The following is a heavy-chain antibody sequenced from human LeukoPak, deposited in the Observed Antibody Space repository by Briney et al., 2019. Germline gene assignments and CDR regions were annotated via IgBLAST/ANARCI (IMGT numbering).Heavy chain of an antibody. CDR2: IYSDGRT. V-gene: IGHV3-53*01. CDR1: GFTFSSYE. J-gene: IGHJ4*02. D-gene: IGHD6-25*01. Sequence: GGSLRLSCAASGFTFSSYEMNWVRQAPGKGLEWVSLIYSDGRTYYADSVRGRCTISRDNSKNTLYLQMNSLRVEDTAAYYCAREGRALADLPTSDYWGQGTLVTVSS. CDR3: AREGRALADLPTSDY.